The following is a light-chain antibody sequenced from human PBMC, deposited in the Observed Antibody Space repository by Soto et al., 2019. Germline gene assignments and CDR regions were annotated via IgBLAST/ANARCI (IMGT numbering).Light chain of an antibody. CDR1: QSVTSY. CDR2: DAS. J-gene: IGKJ4*01. V-gene: IGKV3-11*01. CDR3: QQRSNWPLT. Sequence: EIVLTQSPATLSLSPGERATLSCRASQSVTSYLAWYRQKPGQAPKLLIYDASNRATGVPARFSGSGSGTDFTLTISSLEPEDFAVYSCQQRSNWPLTFCGGTKVEIK.